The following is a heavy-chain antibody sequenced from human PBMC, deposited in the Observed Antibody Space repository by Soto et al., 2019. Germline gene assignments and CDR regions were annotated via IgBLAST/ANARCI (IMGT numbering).Heavy chain of an antibody. CDR1: GGSFSGYY. CDR3: ARDRGPVALGY. J-gene: IGHJ4*02. D-gene: IGHD6-19*01. Sequence: SETLSLTCAVYGGSFSGYYWSWIRQPPGKGLEWIGEINHSGSTNYNPSLKSRVTISVDTSKNQFSLKLSSVTAADTAVYYCARDRGPVALGYWGQGTLVTVSS. V-gene: IGHV4-34*01. CDR2: INHSGST.